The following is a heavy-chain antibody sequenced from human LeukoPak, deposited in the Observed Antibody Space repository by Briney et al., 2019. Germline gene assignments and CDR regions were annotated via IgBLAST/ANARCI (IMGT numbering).Heavy chain of an antibody. CDR3: AKAWMGATGY. V-gene: IGHV3-53*01. J-gene: IGHJ4*02. D-gene: IGHD1-26*01. Sequence: GGSLRLSCSASGFTVSRDYTSWVRQAPGKGLEWVSVIYSGGSTYYADSVRGRFTISRDNSKNTVYLQMNSLRAEDTAVYYCAKAWMGATGYWGRGTLVTVSS. CDR2: IYSGGST. CDR1: GFTVSRDY.